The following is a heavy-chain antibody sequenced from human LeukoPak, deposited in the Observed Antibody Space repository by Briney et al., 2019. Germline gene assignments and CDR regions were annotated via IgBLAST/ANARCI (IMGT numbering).Heavy chain of an antibody. J-gene: IGHJ1*01. CDR1: GYTLTELS. CDR3: ATRLTTVTITGYFQH. Sequence: ASVKVSFKVSGYTLTELSMHWVRQAPGKGLEWMGGFDPEDGETIYAQKFQGRVTMTEDTSTDTAYMELSSLRSEDTAVYYCATRLTTVTITGYFQHWGQGTLVTVSS. D-gene: IGHD4-11*01. V-gene: IGHV1-24*01. CDR2: FDPEDGET.